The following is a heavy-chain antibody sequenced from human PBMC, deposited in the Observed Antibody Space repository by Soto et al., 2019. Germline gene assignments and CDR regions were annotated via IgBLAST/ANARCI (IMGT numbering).Heavy chain of an antibody. CDR2: ISGSGDST. V-gene: IGHV3-23*01. Sequence: EVQLLESGGGLVQPGGSLRLSCAASGFSFSSYATNWVRQAPGKGLEWVSVISGSGDSTYYADSVKGRFTISRDNSKNTLYLQMISLRAEDTAVYYCARRSSGWYFDYWGQGTLVIVSS. D-gene: IGHD6-19*01. CDR3: ARRSSGWYFDY. CDR1: GFSFSSYA. J-gene: IGHJ4*02.